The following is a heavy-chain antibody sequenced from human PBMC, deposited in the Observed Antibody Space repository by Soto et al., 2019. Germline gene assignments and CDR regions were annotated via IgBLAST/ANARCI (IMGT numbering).Heavy chain of an antibody. Sequence: SDTLSLTCTITSFSIAYVQWWSCVRQSPGWGLDWIGIVYYGGSTYYNPSLKSRVTISVDTSKNQFSLKLSSVTAADTAVYYCARHINPWAQGAFDIWGQGTMVT. D-gene: IGHD2-21*01. V-gene: IGHV4-38-2*02. CDR2: VYYGGST. J-gene: IGHJ3*02. CDR1: SFSIAYVQW. CDR3: ARHINPWAQGAFDI.